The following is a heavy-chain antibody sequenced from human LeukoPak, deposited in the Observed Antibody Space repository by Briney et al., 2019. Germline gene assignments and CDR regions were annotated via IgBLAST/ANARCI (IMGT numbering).Heavy chain of an antibody. J-gene: IGHJ4*02. Sequence: GESLKISCQGSGYSFTSYWIGWVRQMPGKGLEWMGIIYPGDSDTRYSPSFQGQVTISADKSISTAYLQWSSLKASDTAMYYCATSHCSGGSCYAGDFGYWGQGTLVTVSS. D-gene: IGHD2-15*01. CDR3: ATSHCSGGSCYAGDFGY. CDR2: IYPGDSDT. CDR1: GYSFTSYW. V-gene: IGHV5-51*01.